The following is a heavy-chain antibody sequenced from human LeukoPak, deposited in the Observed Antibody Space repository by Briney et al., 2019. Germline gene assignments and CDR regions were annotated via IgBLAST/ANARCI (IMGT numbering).Heavy chain of an antibody. CDR2: INSNGDST. V-gene: IGHV3-64*01. CDR1: GFAFSSYA. Sequence: RGGSPRLSCAASGFAFSSYAMHWVRQAPGKGLEYVSAINSNGDSTFYANSVKGRFTISRDNSKNTLYLQMGSLRAEDMAVYYCARRGYTYAYDYWGQGTLVSVSS. D-gene: IGHD5-18*01. CDR3: ARRGYTYAYDY. J-gene: IGHJ4*02.